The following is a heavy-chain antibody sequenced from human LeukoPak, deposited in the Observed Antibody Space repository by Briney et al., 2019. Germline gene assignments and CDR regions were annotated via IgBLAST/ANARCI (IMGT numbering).Heavy chain of an antibody. CDR1: GGSINRDSYY. D-gene: IGHD5-18*01. Sequence: PSETLSLTCTVSGGSINRDSYYWGWIRQPPGKGLEWIGSIYYTGSTHYNPSLKSRVTISVDMSKIQFSLMLSSVTAADTAVYYCWTSSRYGFDYWGQGTLVTVSS. CDR3: WTSSRYGFDY. V-gene: IGHV4-39*01. CDR2: IYYTGST. J-gene: IGHJ4*02.